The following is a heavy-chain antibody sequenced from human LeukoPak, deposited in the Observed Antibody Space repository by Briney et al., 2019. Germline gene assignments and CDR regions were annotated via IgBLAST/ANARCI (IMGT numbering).Heavy chain of an antibody. CDR2: IFSNGANT. D-gene: IGHD4-17*01. J-gene: IGHJ6*02. CDR3: ARGRRATTVTTIFTNYYYYGMDV. CDR1: RFTFSSYA. Sequence: PGGSLRLSCAASRFTFSSYAMHWVRQAPGKGLEFVSSIFSNGANTYYGNSVKGRFTISRDNSKNTLFLQMGSLRAEDTAVYYCARGRRATTVTTIFTNYYYYGMDVWGQGTTVTVSS. V-gene: IGHV3-64*01.